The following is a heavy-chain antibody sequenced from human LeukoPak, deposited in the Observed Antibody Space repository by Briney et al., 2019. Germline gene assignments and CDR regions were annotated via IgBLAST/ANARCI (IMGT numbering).Heavy chain of an antibody. J-gene: IGHJ6*03. Sequence: PSETLSLTCTVSGGSISSSSYYWGWIRQPPGKGLEWIGSIYYSGSTYYNPSLKSRVTISVDTSKNQFSLKLSSVTAADTAVYYCVRHWGGLRYFDWPLYYYYYMDVWGKGTTVTVSS. D-gene: IGHD3-9*01. CDR3: VRHWGGLRYFDWPLYYYYYMDV. V-gene: IGHV4-39*01. CDR2: IYYSGST. CDR1: GGSISSSSYY.